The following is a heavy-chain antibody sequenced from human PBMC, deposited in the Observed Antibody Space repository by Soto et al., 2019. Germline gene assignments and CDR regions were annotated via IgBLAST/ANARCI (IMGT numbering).Heavy chain of an antibody. CDR1: GFTFSGYY. CDR2: FSSSGYTI. V-gene: IGHV3-11*01. Sequence: QVQLVESGGGLVKPGGALRLSCEASGFTFSGYYITWIRQAPGKGLVWISYFSSSGYTIRYADSVEGRFTVSRDDAKKTLYLQMNSLSAEDPAVYYCTTGRGGRSEDWGQGTLVTVYS. CDR3: TTGRGGRSED. J-gene: IGHJ4*02. D-gene: IGHD3-3*01.